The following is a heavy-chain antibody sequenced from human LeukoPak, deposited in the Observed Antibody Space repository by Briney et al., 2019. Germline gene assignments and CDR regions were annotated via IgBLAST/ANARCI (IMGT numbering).Heavy chain of an antibody. CDR2: ISSSSSYI. Sequence: GGSLRLSCAASGFTFSSYSMKWVRQAPGKGLEWVSSISSSSSYIYYADSVKGRFTISRDNAKNSLYLQMNSLRAEDTAVYYCARELERPYDAFDIWGQGTMVTVSS. J-gene: IGHJ3*02. CDR3: ARELERPYDAFDI. D-gene: IGHD1-1*01. V-gene: IGHV3-21*01. CDR1: GFTFSSYS.